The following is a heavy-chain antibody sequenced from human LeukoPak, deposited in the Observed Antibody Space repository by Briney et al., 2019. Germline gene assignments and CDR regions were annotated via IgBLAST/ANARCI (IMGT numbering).Heavy chain of an antibody. J-gene: IGHJ3*02. CDR1: GFTLSSYW. Sequence: GGSLRLSCAASGFTLSSYWMHWVRQAPGKGLGWVSHINKDGSNTNYADSVKGRFTISRDNAKNTLYLQMNSLRAEDTAVYYCAREQYQPDAFDIWGQGTMVTVSS. CDR3: AREQYQPDAFDI. V-gene: IGHV3-74*01. CDR2: INKDGSNT. D-gene: IGHD2-2*01.